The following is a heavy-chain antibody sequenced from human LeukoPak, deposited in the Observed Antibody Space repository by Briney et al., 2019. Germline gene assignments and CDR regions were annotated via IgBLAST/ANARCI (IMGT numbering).Heavy chain of an antibody. J-gene: IGHJ4*02. CDR3: ARGRRLRLGELSSYYFDY. CDR1: GYTFTGYY. V-gene: IGHV1-8*02. Sequence: VASVKVSCKASGYTFTGYYMHWVRQATGQGLEWMGWMNPNSGNTGYAQKFQGRVTMTRNTSISTAYMELSSLRSEDTAVYYCARGRRLRLGELSSYYFDYWGQGTLVTVSS. D-gene: IGHD3-16*02. CDR2: MNPNSGNT.